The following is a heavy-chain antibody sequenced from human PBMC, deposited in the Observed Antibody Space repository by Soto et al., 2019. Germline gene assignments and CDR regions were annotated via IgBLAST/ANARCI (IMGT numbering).Heavy chain of an antibody. J-gene: IGHJ5*02. CDR2: IYYSGST. V-gene: IGHV4-39*01. CDR3: ATQEVGGSYVYTFDP. CDR1: GGSITSSSYY. D-gene: IGHD1-26*01. Sequence: QLHLRESGPGLVKPSETLSLTCTVSGGSITSSSYYWGWIRQPPGKGLEWIGSIYYSGSTYYNPSLQSRVTMSVDTSQRQFSLKLSSVTAADTAVCYCATQEVGGSYVYTFDPWGQGTLVTVSS.